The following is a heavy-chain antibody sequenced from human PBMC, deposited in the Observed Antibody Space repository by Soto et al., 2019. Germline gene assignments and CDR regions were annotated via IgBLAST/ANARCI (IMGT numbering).Heavy chain of an antibody. J-gene: IGHJ4*02. CDR3: AKAQTASAGTNYFDY. CDR1: GFTFSSYA. CDR2: ISGSGGGT. Sequence: PGGSLRLSCAVSGFTFSSYAMSWVRQAPGKGLEWVSGISGSGGGTYYADSVKGRFTISRDNSKNTLYLQMNSLRADDTAVYYCAKAQTASAGTNYFDYWGQGTLVTAPQ. V-gene: IGHV3-23*01. D-gene: IGHD6-13*01.